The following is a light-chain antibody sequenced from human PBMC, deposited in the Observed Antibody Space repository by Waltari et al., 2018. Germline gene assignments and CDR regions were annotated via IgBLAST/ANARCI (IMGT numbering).Light chain of an antibody. Sequence: QSALTQPAPVSGSPGQSITISCTGTSSDVGGYNYVSWYHQHPGKAPKLMIYDVSKRPAGVSYRFSGSKSGNTASLTISGLQAEDEADYYCSSYTSSSPVVFGGGTKLTVL. V-gene: IGLV2-14*03. CDR1: SSDVGGYNY. CDR3: SSYTSSSPVV. J-gene: IGLJ2*01. CDR2: DVS.